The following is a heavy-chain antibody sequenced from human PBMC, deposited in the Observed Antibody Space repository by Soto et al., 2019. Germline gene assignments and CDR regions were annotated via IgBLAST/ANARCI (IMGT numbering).Heavy chain of an antibody. D-gene: IGHD1-1*01. J-gene: IGHJ5*01. CDR2: INHRGST. Sequence: QVQLQQWGAGLLKPSETLSLTCAVYGGSFSGYYWSWIRQPPGKGLEWTGEINHRGSTNYNPSRRSRFTISVDTSKNQFSLNLSSVTAADTAVYYCARVVGCATTYSWFDPWGQGTLVTVSS. V-gene: IGHV4-34*01. CDR3: ARVVGCATTYSWFDP. CDR1: GGSFSGYY.